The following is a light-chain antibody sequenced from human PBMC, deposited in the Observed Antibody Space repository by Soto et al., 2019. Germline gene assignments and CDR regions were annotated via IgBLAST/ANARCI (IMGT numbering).Light chain of an antibody. CDR1: QNMNRY. J-gene: IGKJ1*01. Sequence: IQMTQSPLSLSASVGDKGTLXXRTSQNMNRYLSWVQQKPGTAPDLXRDWASPLQLLGPSMFSGGGAVTYFMLTSSNLQPEDFAIYYCQHSFRTTRTFGQGTKVEIK. CDR2: WAS. V-gene: IGKV1-39*01. CDR3: QHSFRTTRT.